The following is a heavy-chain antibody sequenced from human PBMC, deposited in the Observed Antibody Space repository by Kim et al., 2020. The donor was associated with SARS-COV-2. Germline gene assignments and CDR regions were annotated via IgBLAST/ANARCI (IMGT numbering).Heavy chain of an antibody. J-gene: IGHJ6*02. V-gene: IGHV1-2*06. Sequence: ASVKVSCKASGYTFTGYYMHWVRQAPGQGLEWMGRINPNSGGTNYAQKFQGRVTMTRDTSISTAYMELSRLRSDDTAVYYCARDRVAVAVYYYGMDVWGQGTTVTVSS. CDR1: GYTFTGYY. CDR3: ARDRVAVAVYYYGMDV. D-gene: IGHD6-19*01. CDR2: INPNSGGT.